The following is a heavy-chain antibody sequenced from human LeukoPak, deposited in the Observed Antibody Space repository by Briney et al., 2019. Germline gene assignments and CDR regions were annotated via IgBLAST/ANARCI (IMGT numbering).Heavy chain of an antibody. CDR2: ISFSASAI. V-gene: IGHV3-11*01. J-gene: IGHJ4*02. CDR3: ARGSWTAMGNDPEGFDY. Sequence: GGSLRLSCAGSGFTFSDYSMSWIRQAPGKGLEWISYISFSASAIYYADSVRGRFTISRDNAKNSLYLQMNSLRVEDTAVYYCARGSWTAMGNDPEGFDYWGQGTLVTVSS. D-gene: IGHD5-18*01. CDR1: GFTFSDYS.